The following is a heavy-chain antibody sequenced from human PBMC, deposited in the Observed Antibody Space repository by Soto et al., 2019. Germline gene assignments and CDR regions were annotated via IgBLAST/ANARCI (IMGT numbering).Heavy chain of an antibody. V-gene: IGHV4-31*03. D-gene: IGHD3-10*01. CDR2: IYYSGST. Sequence: SETLSLTCTVSGGSISSGGYYWSWIRQHPGKGLEWIGYIYYSGSTYYNPSLKSRVTILVDTSKNQFSLKLSSVTAADTAVYYCARAGGAMVRGFNAFDIWGQGTMVTVSS. CDR1: GGSISSGGYY. CDR3: ARAGGAMVRGFNAFDI. J-gene: IGHJ3*02.